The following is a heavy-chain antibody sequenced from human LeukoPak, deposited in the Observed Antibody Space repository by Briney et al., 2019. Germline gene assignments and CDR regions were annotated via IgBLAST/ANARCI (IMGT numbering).Heavy chain of an antibody. CDR1: GFTFSSYA. CDR2: ITRSGGST. J-gene: IGHJ4*02. D-gene: IGHD6-19*01. V-gene: IGHV3-23*01. CDR3: ASEYNIGGFDY. Sequence: PGGSLRLSCAASGFTFSSYAMSRVRQAPGKGLEWVSAITRSGGSTYYADSVKGRFTISRDNSRNTLYLQMNSLRAEDTAVYFCASEYNIGGFDYWGQGTLVTVSS.